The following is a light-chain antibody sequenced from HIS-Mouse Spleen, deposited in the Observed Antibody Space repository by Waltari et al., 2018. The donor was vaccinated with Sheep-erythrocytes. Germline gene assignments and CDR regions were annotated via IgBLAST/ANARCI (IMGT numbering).Light chain of an antibody. CDR1: QSISSY. V-gene: IGKV1-39*01. J-gene: IGKJ2*01. Sequence: DIQMTQSPSSLSASVGDRVTITCPASQSISSYLNWYQQKPGQAPKLLIYAASSLQSGVPSRFSGSGSGTDFTLTISSLQPEDFATYYCQQSYSTLYTFGQGTKLEIK. CDR3: QQSYSTLYT. CDR2: AAS.